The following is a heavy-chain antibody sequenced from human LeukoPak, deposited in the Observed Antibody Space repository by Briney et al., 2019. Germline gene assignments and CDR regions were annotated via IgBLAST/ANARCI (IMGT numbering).Heavy chain of an antibody. V-gene: IGHV4-39*01. Sequence: PSETLSLTCTVSEGSISSSSSYWGWIRQPPGKGLEWIGSIRYSGKTYYNPSLKIRVTMSMDTSKNQFSLRLSSVTAADTAVYSCARHYYDSSGSAYYFDYWGQGTLVTVSS. J-gene: IGHJ4*02. CDR1: EGSISSSSSY. CDR2: IRYSGKT. CDR3: ARHYYDSSGSAYYFDY. D-gene: IGHD3-22*01.